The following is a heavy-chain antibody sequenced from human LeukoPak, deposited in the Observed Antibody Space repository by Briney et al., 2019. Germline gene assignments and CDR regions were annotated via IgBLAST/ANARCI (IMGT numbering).Heavy chain of an antibody. CDR1: GYTFTSYG. CDR2: ISAYNGNT. D-gene: IGHD2-15*01. J-gene: IGHJ6*02. Sequence: ASVKVSCKASGYTFTSYGISWVRQAPGQGLEWMGWISAYNGNTNYAQKLQGRVTMTTDTSTSTAYMELRSLRSDDTAVYYCARDLNCSGGSCYRDGMDVWGQGTTVTVSS. CDR3: ARDLNCSGGSCYRDGMDV. V-gene: IGHV1-18*01.